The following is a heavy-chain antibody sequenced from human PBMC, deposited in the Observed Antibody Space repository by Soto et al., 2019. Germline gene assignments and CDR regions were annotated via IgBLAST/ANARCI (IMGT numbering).Heavy chain of an antibody. J-gene: IGHJ5*02. CDR2: ISDSGITT. Sequence: LRLSCAASGFTFRDYAMAWVRQVPGKGLEWVSGISDSGITTKYAASVKGRFTISRDNSKNTLFLQMTSLKAADTAVYYCAKDARRSGIVGQWVAWGQGALVTVSS. V-gene: IGHV3-23*01. CDR1: GFTFRDYA. CDR3: AKDARRSGIVGQWVA. D-gene: IGHD1-26*01.